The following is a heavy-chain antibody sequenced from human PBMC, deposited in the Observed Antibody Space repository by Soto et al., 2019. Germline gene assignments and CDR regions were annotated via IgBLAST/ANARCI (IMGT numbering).Heavy chain of an antibody. J-gene: IGHJ4*02. Sequence: ESGGDLVQPGGSLRLSCAASGFTFSNYWMTWVRQAPGKGLEWVASIKEDGGDTYYVDSVKGRFIISRDNAKNSLYLQMNSLRAEDTAVYYCARDQWRLFDYWGQGILVTVSS. D-gene: IGHD6-19*01. V-gene: IGHV3-7*05. CDR1: GFTFSNYW. CDR3: ARDQWRLFDY. CDR2: IKEDGGDT.